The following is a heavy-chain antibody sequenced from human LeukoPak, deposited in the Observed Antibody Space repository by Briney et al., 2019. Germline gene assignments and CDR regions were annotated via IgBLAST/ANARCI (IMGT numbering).Heavy chain of an antibody. J-gene: IGHJ4*02. CDR1: GFTFSSYG. Sequence: PGGSLRLSCAASGFTFSSYGMHWVRQAPGKGLEWVAVIWYDGSNKYYADSVKGRFTISRDNSKNTLYLQMNSLRAEDTAVYYCARDIIAARPDDYWGQGTLVTVSS. V-gene: IGHV3-30*19. D-gene: IGHD6-6*01. CDR2: IWYDGSNK. CDR3: ARDIIAARPDDY.